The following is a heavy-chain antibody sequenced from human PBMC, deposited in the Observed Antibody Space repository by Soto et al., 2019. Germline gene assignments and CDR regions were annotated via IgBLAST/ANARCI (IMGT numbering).Heavy chain of an antibody. J-gene: IGHJ3*01. CDR3: AIRSPSSGTYFNDAFDF. CDR2: ISYDGGST. Sequence: QVQLVESGGGVVQPGWSLRLSCAASGFTFSSYAMHWVRQAPGKGLEWVAVISYDGGSTTYADSVKGRFTISRDNSKNSLSLQMHSLKGEDTAVYYCAIRSPSSGTYFNDAFDFWGPGTMVTVSS. CDR1: GFTFSSYA. D-gene: IGHD3-3*01. V-gene: IGHV3-30-3*01.